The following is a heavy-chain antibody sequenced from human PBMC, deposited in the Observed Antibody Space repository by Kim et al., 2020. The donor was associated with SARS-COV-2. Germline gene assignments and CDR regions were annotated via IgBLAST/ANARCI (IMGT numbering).Heavy chain of an antibody. CDR2: INHSGST. D-gene: IGHD3-22*01. CDR3: AGGLVVTGGGMDV. V-gene: IGHV4-34*01. Sequence: SETLSLTCAVYGGSFSGYYWSWIRQPPGKGLEWIGEINHSGSTNYNPSLKSRVTISVDTSKNQFSLKLSSVTAADTAVYYCAGGLVVTGGGMDVWGQGTTVTVSS. CDR1: GGSFSGYY. J-gene: IGHJ6*02.